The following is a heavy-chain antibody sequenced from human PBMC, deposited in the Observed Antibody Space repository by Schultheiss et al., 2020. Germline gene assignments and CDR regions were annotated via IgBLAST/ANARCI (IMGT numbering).Heavy chain of an antibody. Sequence: SQTLSLTCTVSGGSISSSSYYWSWIRQPPGKGLEWIGYIYYSGSTNYNPSLKSRVTISVDTSKNQFSLKLSSVTAADTAVYYCARDRDYYGSGSYPPYNWFDPWGQGTLVTVSS. D-gene: IGHD3-10*01. CDR1: GGSISSSSYY. V-gene: IGHV4-61*01. CDR2: IYYSGST. CDR3: ARDRDYYGSGSYPPYNWFDP. J-gene: IGHJ5*02.